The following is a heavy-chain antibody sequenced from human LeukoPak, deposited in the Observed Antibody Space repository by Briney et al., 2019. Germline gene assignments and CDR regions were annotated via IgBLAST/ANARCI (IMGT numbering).Heavy chain of an antibody. CDR2: IKKDGSEK. CDR1: GFTFSSYW. J-gene: IGHJ4*02. CDR3: ARDLSGVTGYTYGRGIDY. Sequence: GGSLRLSCAASGFTFSSYWMSWVRQAPGKGLEWVANIKKDGSEKYYVDSVKGRFTISRDNAKTSLYLQMNSLRVEDTAVYYCARDLSGVTGYTYGRGIDYWGQGTQVTVSS. V-gene: IGHV3-7*01. D-gene: IGHD5-18*01.